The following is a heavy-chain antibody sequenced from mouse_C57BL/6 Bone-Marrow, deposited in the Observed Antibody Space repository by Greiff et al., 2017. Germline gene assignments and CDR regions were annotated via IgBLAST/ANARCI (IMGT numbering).Heavy chain of an antibody. CDR2: INYDGSST. D-gene: IGHD1-1*01. CDR3: ARDPPDYYGSSYGYWYFDV. V-gene: IGHV5-16*01. CDR1: GFTFSDYY. J-gene: IGHJ1*03. Sequence: EVKLVESEGGLVQPGSSMKLSCTASGFTFSDYYMAWVRQVPEKGLEWVANINYDGSSTYYLDSLKSRFIISRDNAKNILYLQMSSLKSEDTATYYCARDPPDYYGSSYGYWYFDVWGTGTTVTVSS.